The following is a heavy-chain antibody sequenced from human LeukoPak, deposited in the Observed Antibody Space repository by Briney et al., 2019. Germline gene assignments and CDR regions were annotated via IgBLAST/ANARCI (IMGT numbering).Heavy chain of an antibody. CDR3: AREDVPIAASGRFDY. D-gene: IGHD6-13*01. V-gene: IGHV1-3*01. CDR2: INAGTGNT. J-gene: IGHJ4*02. CDR1: GYTFTSFA. Sequence: VASVKVSFKTSGYTFTSFAMHWVRQAPGQWLEWMGWINAGTGNTKYSQKFQGRVTITRDTSASTGYMELSSLRSEDTAVYYCAREDVPIAASGRFDYWGQGTLVTVSS.